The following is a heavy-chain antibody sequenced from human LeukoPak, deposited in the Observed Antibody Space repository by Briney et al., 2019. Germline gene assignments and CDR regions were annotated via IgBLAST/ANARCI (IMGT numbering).Heavy chain of an antibody. J-gene: IGHJ3*02. Sequence: NPSETLSLTCTVSGGSISSGSYYWSWIRQPAGKGLEWIGRIYTSGSTNYNPSLKSRVTMSVDTSKNQFSLKLSSVTAADTAVYYCARVLLLGAFDIWGQGTMVTVSS. CDR3: ARVLLLGAFDI. D-gene: IGHD2/OR15-2a*01. CDR2: IYTSGST. V-gene: IGHV4-61*02. CDR1: GGSISSGSYY.